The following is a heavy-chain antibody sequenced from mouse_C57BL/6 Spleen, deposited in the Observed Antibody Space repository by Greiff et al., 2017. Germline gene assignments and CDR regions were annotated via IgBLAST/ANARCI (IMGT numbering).Heavy chain of an antibody. V-gene: IGHV1-22*01. J-gene: IGHJ4*01. D-gene: IGHD2-3*01. CDR2: INPNNGGT. CDR1: GYTFTDYN. Sequence: VQLQQSGPELVKPGASVKMSCKASGYTFTDYNMHWVKQSHGKSLEWIGYINPNNGGTSYNQKFKGKATLTVNKSSSTAYRELRSLTSEDSAVYYCASRGFYDGRSYYAMDYWGQGTSVTVSS. CDR3: ASRGFYDGRSYYAMDY.